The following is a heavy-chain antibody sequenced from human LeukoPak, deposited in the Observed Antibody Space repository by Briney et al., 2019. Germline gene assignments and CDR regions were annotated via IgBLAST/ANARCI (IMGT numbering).Heavy chain of an antibody. V-gene: IGHV1-18*01. J-gene: IGHJ6*03. D-gene: IGHD3-10*01. CDR2: ISAYNGNT. CDR3: ARGGYYGSGSYRLVTYYYYMDV. CDR1: GYTFTSYG. Sequence: ASVTVSCKASGYTFTSYGISWVRQAPGQGLEWMGWISAYNGNTNYAQKLQGRVTMTTDTSTSTAYMELRSLRSDDTGVYYCARGGYYGSGSYRLVTYYYYMDVWGKGTTVTVSS.